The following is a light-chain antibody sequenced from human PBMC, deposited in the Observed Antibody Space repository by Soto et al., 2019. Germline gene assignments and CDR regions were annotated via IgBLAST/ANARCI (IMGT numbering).Light chain of an antibody. CDR2: GAS. Sequence: DIQMTQSPSTLSASVGDRVTITCRASQFIDRWLAWYQQRPGKAPELLIYGASTLRTGVASRFSGSGSGTEFTLTISSLQPEDFATYFCQQLNIFPPLFTFGPGTKVDIK. CDR3: QQLNIFPPLFT. V-gene: IGKV1-9*01. J-gene: IGKJ3*01. CDR1: QFIDRW.